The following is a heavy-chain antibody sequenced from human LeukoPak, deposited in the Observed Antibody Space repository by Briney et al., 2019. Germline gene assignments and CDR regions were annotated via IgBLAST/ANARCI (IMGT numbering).Heavy chain of an antibody. V-gene: IGHV3-15*01. CDR3: ARGLGEVPAAMGD. Sequence: GGSLRLSCAASGFTFSNAWMSWVRQAPGKGLEWVGRIKSKTDGGTTDYAAPVKGRFTISRDNSKNTLYLQMNSLRAEDTAVYYCARGLGEVPAAMGDWGQGTLVTVSS. D-gene: IGHD2-2*01. CDR2: IKSKTDGGTT. CDR1: GFTFSNAW. J-gene: IGHJ4*02.